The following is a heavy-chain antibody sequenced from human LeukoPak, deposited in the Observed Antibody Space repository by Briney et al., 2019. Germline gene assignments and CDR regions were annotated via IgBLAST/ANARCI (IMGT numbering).Heavy chain of an antibody. Sequence: GGSLRLSCAASGFTLSSYGMHWVRQAPGKGLEWVAVISYDGSNKYYADSVKGRFTISRDNSKNTLYLQMNSLRAEDTAVYYCAKGGSYYDFWSGYPYFDYWGQGTLVTVSS. CDR3: AKGGSYYDFWSGYPYFDY. D-gene: IGHD3-3*01. CDR2: ISYDGSNK. V-gene: IGHV3-30*18. CDR1: GFTLSSYG. J-gene: IGHJ4*02.